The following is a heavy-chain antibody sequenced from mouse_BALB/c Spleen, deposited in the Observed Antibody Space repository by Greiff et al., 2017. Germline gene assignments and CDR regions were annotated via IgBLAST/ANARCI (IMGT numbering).Heavy chain of an antibody. D-gene: IGHD3-2*01. J-gene: IGHJ3*01. CDR3: ARDSSGYGFAY. Sequence: VQLQQSGPELVKPGASVKMSCKASGYTFTSYVMHWVKQKPGQGLEWIGYINPYNDGTKYNEKFKGKATLTSDKSSSTAYMELSSLASEDSAVYYCARDSSGYGFAYWGQGTLVTVSA. V-gene: IGHV1-14*01. CDR1: GYTFTSYV. CDR2: INPYNDGT.